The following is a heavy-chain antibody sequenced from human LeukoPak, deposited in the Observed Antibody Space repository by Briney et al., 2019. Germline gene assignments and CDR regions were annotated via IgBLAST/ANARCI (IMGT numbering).Heavy chain of an antibody. J-gene: IGHJ4*02. V-gene: IGHV4-39*01. D-gene: IGHD5-12*01. CDR3: AKSNGYGLIDY. Sequence: SETLSLTCAVSGASISSSNYYWGWVRQSPGKGLEWIGNIYSSGNTYYNASLKSRVTMYIDTSKNQFSLKLSSVTATDTAMYYCAKSNGYGLIDYWGQGTLVTVSS. CDR1: GASISSSNYY. CDR2: IYSSGNT.